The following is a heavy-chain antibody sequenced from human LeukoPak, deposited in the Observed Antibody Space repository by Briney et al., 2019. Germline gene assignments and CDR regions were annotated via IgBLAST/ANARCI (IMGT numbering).Heavy chain of an antibody. CDR1: GFTFSSYG. V-gene: IGHV3-30*19. Sequence: PGRSLRLSCAASGFTFSSYGIHWVRQAPGKGLEWVAFIWYDGSKKYYTDSVKGRFTISRDNSKNTLYLQMNSLRAEDTAVYYCARDNWVDCWGQGTLVTVSS. J-gene: IGHJ5*01. CDR3: ARDNWVDC. CDR2: IWYDGSKK.